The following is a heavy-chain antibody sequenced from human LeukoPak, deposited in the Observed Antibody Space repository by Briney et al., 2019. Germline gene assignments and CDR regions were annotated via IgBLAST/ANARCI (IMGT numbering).Heavy chain of an antibody. CDR2: ISSSSSYI. CDR3: ARDGMGTMVRGFYFDY. J-gene: IGHJ4*02. D-gene: IGHD3-10*01. V-gene: IGHV3-21*01. CDR1: HFIVSSNY. Sequence: PGGSLRLSCAASHFIVSSNYMSWVRQAPGKGLEWVSSISSSSSYIYYADSVKGRFTISRDNAKNSLYLQMNSLRAEDMAVYYCARDGMGTMVRGFYFDYWGQGTLVTVSS.